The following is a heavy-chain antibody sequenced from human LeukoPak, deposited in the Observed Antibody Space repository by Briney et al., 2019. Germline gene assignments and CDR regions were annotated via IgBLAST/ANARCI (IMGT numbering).Heavy chain of an antibody. CDR1: GFTVSSSY. CDR3: ARSPASYYYYGMDV. Sequence: GGPLRLSCAASGFTVSSSYMSWVRQAPGKGLEWVSVIYSGGSTYYADSVKGRFTISRDNSKNTLYLQMNSLRAEDTAVYYCARSPASYYYYGMDVWGQGTTVTVSS. J-gene: IGHJ6*02. CDR2: IYSGGST. V-gene: IGHV3-53*01.